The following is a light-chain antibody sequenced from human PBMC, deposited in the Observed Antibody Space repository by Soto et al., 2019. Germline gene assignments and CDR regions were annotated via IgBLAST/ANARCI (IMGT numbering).Light chain of an antibody. CDR1: SSNIESNT. J-gene: IGLJ3*02. CDR2: SNN. CDR3: SAWDDSLNGRV. V-gene: IGLV1-44*01. Sequence: QSVLTQPPSASGTPGQRVTISCSGSSSNIESNTVNWYQQLPATAPKLLIYSNNERPSGVPDRFSGSKSGTSASLAISGLQSEDEADYYCSAWDDSLNGRVFGGGTKLTVL.